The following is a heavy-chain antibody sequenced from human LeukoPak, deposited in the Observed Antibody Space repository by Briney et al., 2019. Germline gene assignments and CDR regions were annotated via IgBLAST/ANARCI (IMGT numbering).Heavy chain of an antibody. Sequence: PSETLSLTCTVSGDSNDNNGFYWGWLRQPPGKGLEWIGNIYYSGSTYYNPSLKSRVTTSVDTSKKQFSLKLSSVTDADTAVYYCARGTRGSDSSFVFWGRGTLVTVSS. CDR1: GDSNDNNGFY. J-gene: IGHJ4*02. V-gene: IGHV4-39*07. D-gene: IGHD1-1*01. CDR2: IYYSGST. CDR3: ARGTRGSDSSFVF.